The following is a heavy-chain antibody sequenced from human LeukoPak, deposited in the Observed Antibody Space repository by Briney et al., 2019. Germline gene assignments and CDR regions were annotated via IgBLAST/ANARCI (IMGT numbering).Heavy chain of an antibody. CDR2: INPILGIA. CDR1: GGTFSSYA. CDR3: ARVGVCGGDCYGAFDI. D-gene: IGHD2-21*02. V-gene: IGHV1-69*04. J-gene: IGHJ3*02. Sequence: ASVKVSCKASGGTFSSYAISWVRQAPGQGLEWMGRINPILGIANYAQKFQGRVTIAADKSTSTAYMELSSLRSEDTAVYYCARVGVCGGDCYGAFDIWGQGTMVTVSS.